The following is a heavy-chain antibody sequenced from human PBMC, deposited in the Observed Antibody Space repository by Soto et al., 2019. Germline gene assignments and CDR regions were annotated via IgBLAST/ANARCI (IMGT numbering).Heavy chain of an antibody. CDR1: GYTFTSYY. J-gene: IGHJ6*02. D-gene: IGHD1-26*01. V-gene: IGHV1-46*01. CDR3: ARAAGTEAYGMDV. CDR2: INPSGGSA. Sequence: ASVKVSCKASGYTFTSYYMHWGRQAPGQGLEWMGIINPSGGSAIYAQKFQGRVTMTRDTSTSTVYMELSSLRSEDTAVYYCARAAGTEAYGMDVWGQGTTVTVYS.